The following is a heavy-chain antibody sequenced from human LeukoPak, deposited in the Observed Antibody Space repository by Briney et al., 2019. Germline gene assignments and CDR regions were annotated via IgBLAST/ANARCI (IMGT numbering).Heavy chain of an antibody. Sequence: GGSLRLSCEVSGFSFSNYWMHWVRHAPGKGLVWVARTNLHGTTVDYADSVKGRFTISRDNAKNILFLRMNSLRAEDTAVYYCASAYTYVRLGDHWGQGTRVSLSS. D-gene: IGHD3-16*01. V-gene: IGHV3-74*01. J-gene: IGHJ4*02. CDR2: TNLHGTTV. CDR1: GFSFSNYW. CDR3: ASAYTYVRLGDH.